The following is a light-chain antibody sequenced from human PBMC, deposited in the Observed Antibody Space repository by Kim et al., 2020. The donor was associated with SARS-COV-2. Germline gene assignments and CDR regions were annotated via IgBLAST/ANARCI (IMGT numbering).Light chain of an antibody. V-gene: IGLV2-14*03. CDR1: SSDVGIYNF. Sequence: QSALTQPASVSGSPGQSITISCTGASSDVGIYNFVSWYQQHPGKAPKLIIYDVSVRPSGISNRFSASKSGNTASLTISGLQAEDEADYYCGSYTTSTSYVFGTGTKVTVL. J-gene: IGLJ1*01. CDR2: DVS. CDR3: GSYTTSTSYV.